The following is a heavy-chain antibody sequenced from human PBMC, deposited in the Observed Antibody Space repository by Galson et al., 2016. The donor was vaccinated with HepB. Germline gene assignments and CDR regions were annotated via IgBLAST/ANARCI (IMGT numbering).Heavy chain of an antibody. D-gene: IGHD1-7*01. CDR1: GFTFSSYG. J-gene: IGHJ5*02. Sequence: SLRLSCAASGFTFSSYGMHWVRQAPGKGLEWVAVISYDGSNKYYADSVKGRFTISRDNSKNTLYLQMGSLRAEDMAVYYCARDNNWNYGFGPWGQGTLVTVSS. CDR3: ARDNNWNYGFGP. CDR2: ISYDGSNK. V-gene: IGHV3-30*03.